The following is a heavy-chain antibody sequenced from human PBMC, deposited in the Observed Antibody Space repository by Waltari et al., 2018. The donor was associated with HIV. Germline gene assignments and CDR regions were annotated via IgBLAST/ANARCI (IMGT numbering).Heavy chain of an antibody. D-gene: IGHD3-3*01. Sequence: QVQLQESGPGLVKPSETLSLTCSVSGGSFNSYHWSWIRQPPGKGLAWIGYIYYTGSPNCNPSLKSRVTISVDTSKNQCSLRLSSVTAADTAVYYCARALFGVGSNWFDPWGQGTLVTVSS. CDR1: GGSFNSYH. J-gene: IGHJ5*02. V-gene: IGHV4-59*01. CDR2: IYYTGSP. CDR3: ARALFGVGSNWFDP.